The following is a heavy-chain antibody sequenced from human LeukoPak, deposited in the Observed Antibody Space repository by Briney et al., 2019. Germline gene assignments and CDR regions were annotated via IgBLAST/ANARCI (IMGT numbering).Heavy chain of an antibody. J-gene: IGHJ5*02. CDR3: ARAATYS. D-gene: IGHD6-25*01. CDR2: IYSAGRT. V-gene: IGHV3-66*01. Sequence: GSLRLSCAASGFTVSSNYMSWVRQAPGKGLEWVSVIYSAGRTYYADSVKGRFTISRDNSKNTLYLQMNSLRAEDTAVYYCARAATYSWGQGTLVTVSA. CDR1: GFTVSSNY.